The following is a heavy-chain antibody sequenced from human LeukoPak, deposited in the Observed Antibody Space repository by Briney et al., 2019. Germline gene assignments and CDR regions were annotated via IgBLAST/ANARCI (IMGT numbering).Heavy chain of an antibody. V-gene: IGHV4-34*01. CDR1: GGSFSGYY. CDR3: ARGGYSYGYSFDY. D-gene: IGHD5-18*01. Sequence: SETLSLTCAVFGGSFSGYYWSWIRQPPGKGLEWIGEINHSGSTNYNPSLKSRVTISVDTSKNQFSLKLRSVTAADTAVYYCARGGYSYGYSFDYWGQGTLVTVSS. CDR2: INHSGST. J-gene: IGHJ4*02.